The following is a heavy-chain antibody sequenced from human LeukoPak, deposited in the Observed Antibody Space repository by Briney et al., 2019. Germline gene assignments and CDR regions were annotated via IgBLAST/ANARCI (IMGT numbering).Heavy chain of an antibody. CDR2: IDSNGNHI. CDR1: GFTFLSYW. J-gene: IGHJ4*02. CDR3: AGGRDRTELYFDS. Sequence: GGSLRLSCEASGFTFLSYWLHWVRQAPGRGLVGVSRIDSNGNHISYVGSVEGRFTISRDNAKNTLYLQMNSLRVEDTAVYYCAGGRDRTELYFDSWGQGTLVTVSS. V-gene: IGHV3-74*01. D-gene: IGHD3/OR15-3a*01.